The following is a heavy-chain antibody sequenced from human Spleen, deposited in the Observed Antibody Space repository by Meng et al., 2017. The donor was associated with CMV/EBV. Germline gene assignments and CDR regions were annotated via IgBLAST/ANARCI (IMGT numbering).Heavy chain of an antibody. CDR2: IFHDGST. Sequence: ESLKISCVVSGGSIGTYYWSWIRQPPGKGLEWIGYIFHDGSTTHNPSLKSRVTMSVDTYQNQYSLKLNSVTAADTAVYYCARVETGYSSGWYYFDSWGQGTVVTVSS. CDR1: GGSIGTYY. J-gene: IGHJ4*02. D-gene: IGHD6-19*01. CDR3: ARVETGYSSGWYYFDS. V-gene: IGHV4-59*01.